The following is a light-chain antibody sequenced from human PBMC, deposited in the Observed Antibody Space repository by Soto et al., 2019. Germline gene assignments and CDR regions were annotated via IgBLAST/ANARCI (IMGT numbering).Light chain of an antibody. J-gene: IGLJ2*01. V-gene: IGLV2-8*01. CDR1: SSDIGDYNY. CDR2: EVT. CDR3: SSYTSSSTLV. Sequence: QSVLTQPPSASGSPGQSVTFSCTGTSSDIGDYNYVSWYQQHPGKAPKLMIYEVTKRPSGVPDRFSGSKSGNTASLTISGLQAEDEADYYCSSYTSSSTLVFGGGTKLTVL.